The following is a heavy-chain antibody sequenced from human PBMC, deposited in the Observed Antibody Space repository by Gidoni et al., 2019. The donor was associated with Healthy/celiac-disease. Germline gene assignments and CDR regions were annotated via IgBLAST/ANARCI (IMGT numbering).Heavy chain of an antibody. CDR1: GGTFSSYA. CDR2: IIPIFGTA. J-gene: IGHJ4*02. V-gene: IGHV1-69*01. D-gene: IGHD6-6*01. Sequence: QVQLVQSGAEGKKPGSSVKVSCKASGGTFSSYAISWERQAPGQGLEWMGGIIPIFGTANYAQKFQGRVTITADESTSTAYMELSSLRSEDTAVYYCARQSPRGRYSSSADFDYWGQGTLVTVSS. CDR3: ARQSPRGRYSSSADFDY.